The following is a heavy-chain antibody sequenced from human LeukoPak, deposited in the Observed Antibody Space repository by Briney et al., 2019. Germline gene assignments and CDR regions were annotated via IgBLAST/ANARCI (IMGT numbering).Heavy chain of an antibody. J-gene: IGHJ4*02. CDR3: ARFDGEYYDY. CDR1: GFTFSTYW. D-gene: IGHD4-17*01. V-gene: IGHV3-7*01. Sequence: QAGGSLRLSCTASGFTFSTYWMSRVRQAPGKGLEWVANTREDGSEKYYVDSVKGRFTISRDNAKNSLYLQMNSLRAEDTAVYYCARFDGEYYDYWGQGTLVTVSS. CDR2: TREDGSEK.